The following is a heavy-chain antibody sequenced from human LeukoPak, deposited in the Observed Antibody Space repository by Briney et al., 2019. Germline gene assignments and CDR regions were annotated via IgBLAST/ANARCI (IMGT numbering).Heavy chain of an antibody. CDR3: ARDLSTTGLVPHYYYYMDV. V-gene: IGHV1-69*01. CDR1: GGTSSSYA. Sequence: SSVKVSCKASGGTSSSYAISWVRQAPGQGLEWMGGIMPIFGTANYAQKFQGRVTITADESTSTAYMELSSLRSEDTAVYYCARDLSTTGLVPHYYYYMDVWGKGTTVTVSS. D-gene: IGHD1-1*01. CDR2: IMPIFGTA. J-gene: IGHJ6*03.